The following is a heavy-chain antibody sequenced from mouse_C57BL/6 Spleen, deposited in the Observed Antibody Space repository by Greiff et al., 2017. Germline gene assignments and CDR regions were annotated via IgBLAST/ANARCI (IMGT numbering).Heavy chain of an antibody. CDR3: ARSWTAQALDY. D-gene: IGHD3-2*02. Sequence: VKLQESGPELVKPGASVKISCKASGYAFSSSWMNWVKQRPGKGLEWIGRIYPGDGDTNYNGKFKGKATLTADKSSSTAYMQLSSLTSEDSAVYFCARSWTAQALDYWGQGTTLTVSS. V-gene: IGHV1-82*01. CDR1: GYAFSSSW. J-gene: IGHJ2*01. CDR2: IYPGDGDT.